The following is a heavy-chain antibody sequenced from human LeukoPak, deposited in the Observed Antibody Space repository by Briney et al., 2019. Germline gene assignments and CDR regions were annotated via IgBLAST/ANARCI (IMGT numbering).Heavy chain of an antibody. CDR1: GGSISSYY. V-gene: IGHV4-59*08. CDR3: ARAEAGRLLRSFNWFDP. D-gene: IGHD3-3*01. J-gene: IGHJ5*02. Sequence: SETLSLTCTVSGGSISSYYWSWIRQPPGKGLEWIGYIYYSGSTNYNPSLKSRVTISVDTSKNQFSLKLSSVTAADTAVYYCARAEAGRLLRSFNWFDPWGQGTLVTVSS. CDR2: IYYSGST.